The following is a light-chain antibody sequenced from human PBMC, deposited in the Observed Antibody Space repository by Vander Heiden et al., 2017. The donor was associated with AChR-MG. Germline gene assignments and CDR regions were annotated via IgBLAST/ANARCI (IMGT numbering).Light chain of an antibody. J-gene: IGKJ2*01. CDR3: QQSYSSPYT. Sequence: DIQMTQSPSSLSASVGDKITITCRASQTISSYLTWYQQKPGKAPKLLIYGASTLQSGVPSRFSGSGFGTDFTLSISSLQPEDFATYYCQQSYSSPYTFGQGTKLEIK. CDR2: GAS. CDR1: QTISSY. V-gene: IGKV1-39*01.